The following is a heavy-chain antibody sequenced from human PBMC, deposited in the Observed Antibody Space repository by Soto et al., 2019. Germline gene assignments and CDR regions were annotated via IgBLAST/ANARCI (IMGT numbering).Heavy chain of an antibody. D-gene: IGHD3-10*01. J-gene: IGHJ4*02. V-gene: IGHV5-51*01. Sequence: GESLTVSCKGCVYTFSRYWIGLVLQTAWKGLEWMGMIYPGDSDARYSPSFEGQVTFSVDKSINTAYLQWNSLKASDTAMYYCARQGGEYNTMSDYWGQGTLVTVSA. CDR3: ARQGGEYNTMSDY. CDR2: IYPGDSDA. CDR1: VYTFSRYW.